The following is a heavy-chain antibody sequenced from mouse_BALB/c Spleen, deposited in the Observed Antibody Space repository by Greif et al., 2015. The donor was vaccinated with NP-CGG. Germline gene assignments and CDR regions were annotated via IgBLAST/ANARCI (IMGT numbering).Heavy chain of an antibody. CDR1: GFTFSSYA. V-gene: IGHV5-6-5*01. CDR3: ARWLGTFFDY. Sequence: EVMLVESGGGLVKPGGSLKLSCAASGFTFSSYAMSWVRQTPEKRLEWVASISSGGSTYYPDSVKGRFTISRDNARNILYLQMSSLRSEDTAMYYCARWLGTFFDYWGQGTTLTVSS. CDR2: ISSGGST. D-gene: IGHD2-2*01. J-gene: IGHJ2*01.